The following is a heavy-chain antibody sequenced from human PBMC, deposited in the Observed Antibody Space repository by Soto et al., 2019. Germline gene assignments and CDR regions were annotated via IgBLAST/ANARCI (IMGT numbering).Heavy chain of an antibody. CDR1: GGSFRDYS. CDR2: INHTGST. D-gene: IGHD2-21*02. CDR3: ARRRVMTLWFDP. J-gene: IGHJ5*02. V-gene: IGHV4-34*02. Sequence: QVQLQQWGAGLLKPSETLSLNCAVYGGSFRDYSWTWIRQPPGKGLEWIGEINHTGSTNYNPSLKSRVTISVDTSKNQFSLKVISVTAADTAVYYCARRRVMTLWFDPWGQGTLVTVSS.